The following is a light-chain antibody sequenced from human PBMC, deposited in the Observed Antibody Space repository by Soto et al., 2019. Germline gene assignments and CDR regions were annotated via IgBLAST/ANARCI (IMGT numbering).Light chain of an antibody. CDR2: QDN. CDR1: KLGDKY. V-gene: IGLV3-1*01. J-gene: IGLJ1*01. CDR3: QACDSTTAV. Sequence: SYELTQQPSVSVSPGQTASITCSGDKLGDKYAFWYQQKPGQSPVLVIYQDNKRPSGIPERFSGSHSGNTATLTISGTQAIDEADYYCQACDSTTAVFGSWTKLTVL.